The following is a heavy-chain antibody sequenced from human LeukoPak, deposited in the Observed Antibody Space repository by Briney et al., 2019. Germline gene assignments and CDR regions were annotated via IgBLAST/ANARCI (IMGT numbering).Heavy chain of an antibody. CDR3: ARAVGANSGFDY. CDR1: GGSISSSSYY. CDR2: IYYSGST. V-gene: IGHV4-39*01. D-gene: IGHD1-26*01. Sequence: SETLSLTCTVSGGSISSSSYYWGWIRQPPGKGLEWIGSIYYSGSTYYNPSLKSRVTISVDTSKNQFSLKLSSVTAADTAVYYCARAVGANSGFDYWGQGTLVTVSS. J-gene: IGHJ4*02.